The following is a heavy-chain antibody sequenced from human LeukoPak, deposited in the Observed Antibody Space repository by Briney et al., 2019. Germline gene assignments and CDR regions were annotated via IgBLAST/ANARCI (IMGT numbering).Heavy chain of an antibody. D-gene: IGHD3-22*01. Sequence: GESLKISCKGSGFSFTSDWIAWVRQMPGKGLEWMGIIYPGDSDTRYSPSFQGQVTISADKSISTAYLQWSSLKASDTAMYYCARSQSSSSYFNYWGQGTLDTVSS. J-gene: IGHJ4*02. CDR1: GFSFTSDW. CDR2: IYPGDSDT. CDR3: ARSQSSSSYFNY. V-gene: IGHV5-51*01.